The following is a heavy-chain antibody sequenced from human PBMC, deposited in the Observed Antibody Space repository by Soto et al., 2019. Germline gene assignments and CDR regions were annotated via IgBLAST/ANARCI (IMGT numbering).Heavy chain of an antibody. D-gene: IGHD3-3*01. CDR1: GGSISSYY. CDR2: IYYSGTT. V-gene: IGHV4-59*01. Sequence: PSETLSLTCTVSGGSISSYYWTWIRQPPGKGLEWIGYIYYSGTTNYNPSLKSRVTISVDRSKNQFSLKLSSVTAADTAVYYCAKTLWSGAHYYHMDVWGKGTTVTVSS. J-gene: IGHJ6*03. CDR3: AKTLWSGAHYYHMDV.